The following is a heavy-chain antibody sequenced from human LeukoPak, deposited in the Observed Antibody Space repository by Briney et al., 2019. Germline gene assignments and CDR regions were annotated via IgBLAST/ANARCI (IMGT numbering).Heavy chain of an antibody. CDR1: GFTVSSNY. CDR3: VRSPFSNGY. J-gene: IGHJ4*02. V-gene: IGHV3-7*03. Sequence: GGSLRLSCAASGFTVSSNYMSWVRQAPGKGLEWVANIKQDGSEKYYVDSVKGRFTISRDNAKNSLYLQMNSLRAEDTAVYYCVRSPFSNGYWGQGTLVTVSS. CDR2: IKQDGSEK. D-gene: IGHD4-11*01.